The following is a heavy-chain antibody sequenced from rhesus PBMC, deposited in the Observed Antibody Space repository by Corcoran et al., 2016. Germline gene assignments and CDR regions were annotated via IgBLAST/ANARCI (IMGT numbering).Heavy chain of an antibody. CDR1: GGAISSNY. V-gene: IGHV4-165*01. D-gene: IGHD6-13*01. Sequence: QAQLQESGPELVKPSETLSLTCAVSGGAISSNYWSWIRQPPGQGLEWIGYIGCSTYHTHYHPPLTARGAISTAASTGQFSLTLSSVTAADTAVYYWARLPEYSSWSADVWGPGVLVTVSS. J-gene: IGHJ5-1*01. CDR3: ARLPEYSSWSADV. CDR2: IGCSTYHT.